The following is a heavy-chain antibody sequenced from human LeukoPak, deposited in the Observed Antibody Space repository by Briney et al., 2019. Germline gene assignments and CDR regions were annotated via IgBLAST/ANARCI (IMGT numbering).Heavy chain of an antibody. CDR1: GFTFSSYW. D-gene: IGHD3-9*01. CDR2: INSDGSST. Sequence: GGSLRLSCAASGFTFSSYWMHWVRQAPGKGLVWVSRINSDGSSTSYADSVKGRFTISRGNAKNTLYLQMNSLRAEDTAVYYCARVALRYLRGHYYGMDVWGKGTTVTVSS. V-gene: IGHV3-74*01. J-gene: IGHJ6*04. CDR3: ARVALRYLRGHYYGMDV.